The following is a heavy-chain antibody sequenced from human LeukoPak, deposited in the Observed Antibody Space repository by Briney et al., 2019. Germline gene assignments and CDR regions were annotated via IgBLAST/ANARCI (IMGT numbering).Heavy chain of an antibody. Sequence: PSETLSLTCAVYGGSFSGYYWSWIRQPPGKGLEWIGEINHSGSTKYNPSLKSRVTISVDTSKNQFSLKLSSVTAADTAVYYCARVASRLGGSNCRYFQHWGQGTLVTVSS. V-gene: IGHV4-34*01. CDR3: ARVASRLGGSNCRYFQH. CDR2: INHSGST. CDR1: GGSFSGYY. D-gene: IGHD1-26*01. J-gene: IGHJ1*01.